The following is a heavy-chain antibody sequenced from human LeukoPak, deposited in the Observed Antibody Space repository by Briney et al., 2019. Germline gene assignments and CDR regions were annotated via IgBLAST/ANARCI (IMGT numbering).Heavy chain of an antibody. Sequence: PSETLSLTCTVSGGSISSYYWSWIRQPAGKGLEWIGRIYTSGSTNYNPSLKSRVTMSVDTSKNQFSLKLSSVTAADTAVYYCARRSDTAMVDRGYYYYYGMDVWGQGTTVTVSS. CDR2: IYTSGST. CDR1: GGSISSYY. V-gene: IGHV4-4*07. D-gene: IGHD5-18*01. CDR3: ARRSDTAMVDRGYYYYYGMDV. J-gene: IGHJ6*02.